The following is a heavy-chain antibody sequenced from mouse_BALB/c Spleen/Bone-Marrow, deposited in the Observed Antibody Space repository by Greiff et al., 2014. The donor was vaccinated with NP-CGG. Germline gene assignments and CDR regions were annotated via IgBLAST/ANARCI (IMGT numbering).Heavy chain of an antibody. V-gene: IGHV4-1*02. J-gene: IGHJ3*01. Sequence: VQLQQSGGGLVQPGGSLKLSCAASGFDFSRYWMSWVRQAPGEGLEWIGEINPDSSTINYTPSLKDKFIISRDNAKNTLYLQMSKVRSEDTALYYCARLGYYGSYAYWGQGTLVTVSA. CDR1: GFDFSRYW. CDR2: INPDSSTI. CDR3: ARLGYYGSYAY. D-gene: IGHD1-1*01.